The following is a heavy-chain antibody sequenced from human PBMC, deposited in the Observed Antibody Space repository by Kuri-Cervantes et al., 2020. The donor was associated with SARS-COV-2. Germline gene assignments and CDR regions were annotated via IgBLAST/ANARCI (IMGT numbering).Heavy chain of an antibody. J-gene: IGHJ5*02. Sequence: SETLSLTCTVSGGSISSSSYYWGWIRQPPGKGLEWIGSIYYSGSTYYNPSLKSRVTISVDTSKNQFSLKLSSVTAAGTAVYYCARVSAGYDFWSGYHNWFDPWAQGTLVTVSS. CDR1: GGSISSSSYY. V-gene: IGHV4-39*01. D-gene: IGHD3-3*01. CDR2: IYYSGST. CDR3: ARVSAGYDFWSGYHNWFDP.